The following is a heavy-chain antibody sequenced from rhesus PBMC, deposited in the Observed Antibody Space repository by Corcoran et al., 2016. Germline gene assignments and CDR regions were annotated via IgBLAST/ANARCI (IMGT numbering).Heavy chain of an antibody. Sequence: QVQLQESGPGLVKPSEPLSLTCTVSGGSIRSSNWWSWIRQPPGKGLEWIGYSSGSSGRTYYNPSLKSRGTISTDTSKNQCSLKLSSVTAADTAVYYCARPEVYWGQGVLVTVSS. CDR3: ARPEVY. CDR1: GGSIRSSNW. CDR2: SSGSSGRT. J-gene: IGHJ4*01. V-gene: IGHV4-65*01.